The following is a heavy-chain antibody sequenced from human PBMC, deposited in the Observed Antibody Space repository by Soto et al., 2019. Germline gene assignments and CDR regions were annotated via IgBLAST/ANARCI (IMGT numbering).Heavy chain of an antibody. Sequence: QPGGSLSLPCAAPGFPFGSNARAGVGRPPGKGLEWVSAISGSGGSTYYADSVKGRFTISRDNSKNTLYLQMNSLRAEDTAVYYCADSSGYPRDPFDYWGQGTLVTVSS. CDR3: ADSSGYPRDPFDY. CDR1: GFPFGSNA. J-gene: IGHJ4*02. D-gene: IGHD3-22*01. CDR2: ISGSGGST. V-gene: IGHV3-23*01.